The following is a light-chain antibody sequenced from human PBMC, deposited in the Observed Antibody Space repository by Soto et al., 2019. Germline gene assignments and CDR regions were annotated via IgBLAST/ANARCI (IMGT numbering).Light chain of an antibody. CDR1: QGIKND. J-gene: IGKJ1*01. V-gene: IGKV1-17*01. CDR2: AVS. CDR3: LRHHSYPRK. Sequence: DIQMTQSPSSLSASVGDGVTITCRASQGIKNDLAWYQQKPGKAPKRLIYAVSSLQSEVPSRFSGSESGTEFALTISSLQPEDVATHYCLRHHSYPRKFGQGTKVDIK.